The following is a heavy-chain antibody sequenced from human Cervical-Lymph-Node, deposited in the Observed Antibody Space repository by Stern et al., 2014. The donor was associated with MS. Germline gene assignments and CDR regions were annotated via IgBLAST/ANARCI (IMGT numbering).Heavy chain of an antibody. Sequence: QVQLGQSGAEVKKPGASVTVSCKASGYTFTSYVMHWVRQAPGQRLEWMGWLSPDNGNTRYSQKFQGRVTFTRDTSASTAFMQVSSLGSEDTALYYCAREGADDIIDLWGQGTLVTVSS. CDR2: LSPDNGNT. CDR3: AREGADDIIDL. V-gene: IGHV1-3*01. CDR1: GYTFTSYV. D-gene: IGHD1-1*01. J-gene: IGHJ5*02.